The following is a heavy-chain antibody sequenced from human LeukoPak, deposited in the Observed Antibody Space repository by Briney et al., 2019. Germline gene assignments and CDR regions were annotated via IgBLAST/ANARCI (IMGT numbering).Heavy chain of an antibody. D-gene: IGHD3-16*02. J-gene: IGHJ4*02. V-gene: IGHV3-30*02. CDR1: GFTFSNYA. CDR3: ARRVGDLLLWD. CDR2: IRSDGSTK. Sequence: PGTSLRLSCTASGFTFSNYAIHWVRQAPGKGLEWVAFIRSDGSTKSYADSMKGRFAISRDNSKNTLYLQMNSLRAEDTAVYYCARRVGDLLLWDWGQGTLVTVSS.